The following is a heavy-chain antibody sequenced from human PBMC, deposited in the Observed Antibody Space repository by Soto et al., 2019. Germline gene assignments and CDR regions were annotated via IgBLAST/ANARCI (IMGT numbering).Heavy chain of an antibody. D-gene: IGHD3-9*01. CDR3: AKDSRYDILTGYKAPGYFDY. V-gene: IGHV3-23*01. Sequence: PGGSLRLSCAASGFTFSSYAMSWVRQAPGKGLEWVSAISGSGGSTYYADSVKGRFTISRDNSKNTLYLQMNSLRAEDTAVYYCAKDSRYDILTGYKAPGYFDYWGQGTLVTVS. J-gene: IGHJ4*02. CDR1: GFTFSSYA. CDR2: ISGSGGST.